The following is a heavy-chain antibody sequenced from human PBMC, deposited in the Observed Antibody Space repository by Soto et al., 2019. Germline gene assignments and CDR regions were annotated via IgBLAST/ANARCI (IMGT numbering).Heavy chain of an antibody. Sequence: QVQLVESGGGVVQPGRSLRLSCAASGFTFSSYAMHWVRQAPGKGLEWVAVISYDGSNKYYAASVKGRFTISRDNSKNTLYLQMNSLRAEDTAVYYCARISEQYQLLLDYWGQGTLVTVSS. V-gene: IGHV3-30-3*01. CDR3: ARISEQYQLLLDY. CDR2: ISYDGSNK. J-gene: IGHJ4*02. CDR1: GFTFSSYA. D-gene: IGHD2-2*01.